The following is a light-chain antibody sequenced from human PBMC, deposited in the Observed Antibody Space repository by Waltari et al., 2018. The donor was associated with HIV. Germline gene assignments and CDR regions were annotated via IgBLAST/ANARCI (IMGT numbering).Light chain of an antibody. CDR1: NSTIANNS. Sequence: QSVLTPPPSVSAAPGQKVTISCSGGNSTIANNSVSWYQQHPGTAPKLLIYDNNKRPSGIPDRFSGSKSGTSATLGITGLQTGDEADYYCGSWDSSLSGVVFGGWTKLTVL. V-gene: IGLV1-51*01. CDR2: DNN. J-gene: IGLJ2*01. CDR3: GSWDSSLSGVV.